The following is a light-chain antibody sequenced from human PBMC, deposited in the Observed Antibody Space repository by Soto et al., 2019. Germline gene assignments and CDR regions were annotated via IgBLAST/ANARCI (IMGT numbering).Light chain of an antibody. CDR2: EVS. J-gene: IGLJ2*01. Sequence: QSVLTKPPSASGSPGQSVTISCTGTSSDVGGYNYVSWYQHHPGKAPKLMIYEVSKRPSGVPDRFSGSKSGNTASLTVSGLQAEDDADYYCSSYAVSNNSVVFGGGTQLTVL. CDR3: SSYAVSNNSVV. V-gene: IGLV2-8*01. CDR1: SSDVGGYNY.